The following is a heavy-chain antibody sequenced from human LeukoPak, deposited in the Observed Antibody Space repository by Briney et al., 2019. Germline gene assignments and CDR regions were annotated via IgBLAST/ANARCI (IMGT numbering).Heavy chain of an antibody. CDR2: VFTSGST. V-gene: IGHV4-61*02. Sequence: PSQTLSLTCTVSGASISSGSYYWSWIRQPAGKGLEWIGRVFTSGSTAYNPFLKSRVTMSLDTSKNKFSLQLSSVTAADTALYYCARTNDYSSSMGFDYWGQGTLVTVSS. CDR1: GASISSGSYY. CDR3: ARTNDYSSSMGFDY. D-gene: IGHD6-6*01. J-gene: IGHJ4*02.